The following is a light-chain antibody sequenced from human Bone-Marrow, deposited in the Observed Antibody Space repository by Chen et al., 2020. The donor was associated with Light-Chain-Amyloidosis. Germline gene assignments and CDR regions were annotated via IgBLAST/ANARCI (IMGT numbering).Light chain of an antibody. CDR2: DVS. V-gene: IGLV2-14*01. Sequence: QSARTQPASVSGSPGQSITISCTGASRDVGGYNYVSWYQQHPGTAPKLMIYDVSNRPSGVASLCSGSKSGSTASLTSSGLQAEGEADYYCSSYTSSSTQVFGTGTKVTVL. J-gene: IGLJ1*01. CDR1: SRDVGGYNY. CDR3: SSYTSSSTQV.